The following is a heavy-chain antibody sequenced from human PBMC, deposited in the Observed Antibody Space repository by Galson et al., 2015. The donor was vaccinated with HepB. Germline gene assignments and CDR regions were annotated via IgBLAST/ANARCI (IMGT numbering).Heavy chain of an antibody. V-gene: IGHV1-3*01. D-gene: IGHD6-19*01. CDR3: ARGPGYSSGWLLLDY. Sequence: SVKVSCKASGYTFTSYAMHWVRQAPGQRLEWMGWINAGNGNTKYSQKFQGRVTIAADKSTSTAYMELSSLRSEDTAVYYCARGPGYSSGWLLLDYWGQGTLVTVSS. CDR2: INAGNGNT. CDR1: GYTFTSYA. J-gene: IGHJ4*02.